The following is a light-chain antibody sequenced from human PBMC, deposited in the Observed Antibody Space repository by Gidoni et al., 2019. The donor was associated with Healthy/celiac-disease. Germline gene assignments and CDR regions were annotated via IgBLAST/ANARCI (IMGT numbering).Light chain of an antibody. CDR3: QQYGSSPRFT. V-gene: IGKV3-20*01. CDR2: GAS. CDR1: QSVSSSC. J-gene: IGKJ3*01. Sequence: ELVLTQSPGTLSLSPGERATLSCRASQSVSSSCLAWYQQKPGQAPRPLIYGASSRATGIPDRFSGSGSGTDFTLTISRLEPEDFAVYYCQQYGSSPRFTFGPGTKVDIK.